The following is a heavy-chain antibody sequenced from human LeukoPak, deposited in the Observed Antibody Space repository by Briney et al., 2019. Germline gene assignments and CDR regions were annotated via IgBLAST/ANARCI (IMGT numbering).Heavy chain of an antibody. D-gene: IGHD3-16*02. J-gene: IGHJ6*03. Sequence: GGSLRLSCAASGFTFSRYAMSWVREAPGKGLEWVSSISGSGGITYHADSLKGRFTISRDNSKNTLFLQMNSLRAEDTAVYYCAKNTISGGHYQYYMVVWGKGTTVTVSS. CDR3: AKNTISGGHYQYYMVV. V-gene: IGHV3-23*01. CDR2: ISGSGGIT. CDR1: GFTFSRYA.